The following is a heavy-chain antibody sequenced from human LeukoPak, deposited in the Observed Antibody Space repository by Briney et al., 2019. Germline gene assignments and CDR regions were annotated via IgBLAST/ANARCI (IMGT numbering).Heavy chain of an antibody. V-gene: IGHV4-34*01. D-gene: IGHD3-9*01. CDR2: INHSGST. Sequence: PSETMSLTCAVYGGSFSGYYWSWIRQPPGKGLEWIGEINHSGSTNYNPSLKSRVTISVDTSKNQFSLKLSSVTAADTAVYYCARHPIHRYFDWYPYYFDYWGQGTLVTVSS. J-gene: IGHJ4*02. CDR3: ARHPIHRYFDWYPYYFDY. CDR1: GGSFSGYY.